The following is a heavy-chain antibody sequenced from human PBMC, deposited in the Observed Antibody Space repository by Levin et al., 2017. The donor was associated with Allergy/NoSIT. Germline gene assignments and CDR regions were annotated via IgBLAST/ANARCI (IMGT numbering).Heavy chain of an antibody. J-gene: IGHJ4*02. CDR2: ISWDGGST. V-gene: IGHV3-43D*04. Sequence: ASVKVSCAASGFTFDDYAMHWVRQAPGKGLEWVSLISWDGGSTYYADSVKGRFTISRDNSKNSLYLQMNSLRAEDTALYYCAKDRGLRYFGGHFDYWGQGTLVTVSS. CDR1: GFTFDDYA. CDR3: AKDRGLRYFGGHFDY. D-gene: IGHD3-9*01.